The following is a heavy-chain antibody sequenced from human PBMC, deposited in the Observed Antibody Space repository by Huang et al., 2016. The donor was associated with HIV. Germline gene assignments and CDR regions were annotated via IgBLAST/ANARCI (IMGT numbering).Heavy chain of an antibody. CDR2: IFSSGTT. J-gene: IGHJ6*02. CDR1: GITDSHDY. Sequence: EVKLVESGGDLSQPGGSLRLTCAASGITDSHDYMTWVRQAPGKGLEWVSVIFSSGTTHYEDSVKGRFTVFRDSSRTTTTMYLQMSRLRVEDTATYYCARGAEDSWYGSVYYGLDVWGQGTTGTV. V-gene: IGHV3-53*01. CDR3: ARGAEDSWYGSVYYGLDV. D-gene: IGHD1-26*01.